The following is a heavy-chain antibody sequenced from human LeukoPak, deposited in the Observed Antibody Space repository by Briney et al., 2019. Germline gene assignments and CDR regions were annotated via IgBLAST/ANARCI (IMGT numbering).Heavy chain of an antibody. Sequence: GGSLRLSCAASGFTFSIYSMNWVRQAPGKGLEWVSSISSSSTYIYYADSVKGRFTISRDNAKNSLFLQMNSLRAEDTAVYYCARDRWFGESLPAHFDYWGQGTLVTVSS. D-gene: IGHD3-10*01. CDR3: ARDRWFGESLPAHFDY. J-gene: IGHJ4*02. V-gene: IGHV3-21*01. CDR2: ISSSSTYI. CDR1: GFTFSIYS.